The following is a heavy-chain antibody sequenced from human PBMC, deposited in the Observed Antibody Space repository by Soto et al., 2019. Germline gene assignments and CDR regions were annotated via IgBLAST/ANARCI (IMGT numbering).Heavy chain of an antibody. CDR3: AMDRWGYPLDF. CDR2: INVENGET. J-gene: IGHJ4*02. V-gene: IGHV1-69-2*01. Sequence: EVQLVQSGAEVKTPGATVKFSCQVSGYMFTHSHMQWVQQAPGKGPEWMGLINVENGETIYAEKFQGRVIITAGTSRETAYMELRSLRSEDTAMYYCAMDRWGYPLDFWGQGTLVTVSS. D-gene: IGHD5-12*01. CDR1: GYMFTHSH.